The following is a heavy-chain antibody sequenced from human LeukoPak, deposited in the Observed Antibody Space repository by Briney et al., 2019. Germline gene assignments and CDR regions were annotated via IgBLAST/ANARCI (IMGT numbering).Heavy chain of an antibody. V-gene: IGHV4-34*01. CDR3: ASRHYPWYMDV. Sequence: SETLSLTCAVYGGSFSTYYWSWIRQTPGRGLEWIGEINHSGSTNHNPSLKSRVSISIDTSENEFSLKLSSVTAADTAVYYCASRHYPWYMDVWGKGTTVTVSS. CDR1: GGSFSTYY. J-gene: IGHJ6*03. CDR2: INHSGST. D-gene: IGHD3-10*01.